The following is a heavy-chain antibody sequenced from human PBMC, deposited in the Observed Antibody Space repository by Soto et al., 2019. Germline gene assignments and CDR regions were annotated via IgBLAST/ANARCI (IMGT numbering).Heavy chain of an antibody. V-gene: IGHV1-46*01. CDR2: INPSGGGT. J-gene: IGHJ4*02. Sequence: ASVKVSCKAYTFTSYYMHWVRQAPGQGLEWMGIINPSGGGTNYARKFQGRVTMTRDTSISTAYMELSRLRSDDTAVYYCARDSPLGYCSGGSCYSLAFDYWGQGTLVTV. D-gene: IGHD2-15*01. CDR1: TFTSYY. CDR3: ARDSPLGYCSGGSCYSLAFDY.